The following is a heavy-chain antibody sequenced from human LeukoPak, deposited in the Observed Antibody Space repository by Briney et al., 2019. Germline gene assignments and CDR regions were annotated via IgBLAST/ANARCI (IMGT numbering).Heavy chain of an antibody. Sequence: PSETLSLTCAVYGGSFSGDYWSWIRQPPGKGLEWIGEINHSGSTNYNPSLKSRVTISVDTSKNQFSLKLSSVTAADTAVYYCARGGVLWFGELSYCFDYWGQGTLVTVSS. CDR1: GGSFSGDY. CDR3: ARGGVLWFGELSYCFDY. CDR2: INHSGST. V-gene: IGHV4-34*01. J-gene: IGHJ4*02. D-gene: IGHD3-10*01.